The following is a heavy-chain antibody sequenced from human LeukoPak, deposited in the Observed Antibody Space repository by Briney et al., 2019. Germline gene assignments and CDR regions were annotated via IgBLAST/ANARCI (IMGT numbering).Heavy chain of an antibody. CDR3: ARGPPGGYSTNWFDP. CDR2: ISSSSSYI. Sequence: PGGSLRLSCAASGFTFSSYSMNWVRQAPGKGLVWVSSISSSSSYIYYADSVKGRFTISRDNAKNSLYLQMNSLRAEDTAVYYCARGPPGGYSTNWFDPWGQGTLVTVSS. V-gene: IGHV3-21*01. D-gene: IGHD3-3*01. CDR1: GFTFSSYS. J-gene: IGHJ5*02.